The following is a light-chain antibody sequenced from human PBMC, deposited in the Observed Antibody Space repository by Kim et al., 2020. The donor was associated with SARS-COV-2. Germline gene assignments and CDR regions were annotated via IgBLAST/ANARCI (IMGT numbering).Light chain of an antibody. J-gene: IGKJ5*01. CDR1: QTVDNS. V-gene: IGKV3-11*01. CDR2: DVS. CDR3: QQRSNWAIT. Sequence: LSPGRRATLSWRASQTVDNSLAWYQQKPGQAPRLLIYDVSIRSPGIPDRFRGSGSGTDFTLPVSSLEPEDFAVYYCQQRSNWAITFGQGTRLEIK.